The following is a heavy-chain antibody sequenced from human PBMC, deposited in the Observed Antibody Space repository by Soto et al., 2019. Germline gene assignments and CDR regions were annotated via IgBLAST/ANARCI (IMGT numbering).Heavy chain of an antibody. Sequence: SVKVSCKASGGTFSSYTISWVRQAPGQGLEWMGRIIPILGIANYAQKFQGRVTITADKSTCTAYMELSSLRSEDTAVYYCARDGDYGDYVEDAFDIWGQGTMVTVSS. CDR1: GGTFSSYT. V-gene: IGHV1-69*04. CDR2: IIPILGIA. CDR3: ARDGDYGDYVEDAFDI. J-gene: IGHJ3*02. D-gene: IGHD4-17*01.